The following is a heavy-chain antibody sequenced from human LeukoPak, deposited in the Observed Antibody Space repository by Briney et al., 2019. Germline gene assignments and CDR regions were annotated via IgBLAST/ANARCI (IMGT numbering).Heavy chain of an antibody. Sequence: GESLKISCKGSGYSFPTYWIAWVRQMPGKGLEWMGIIYPDESNIRYSPSFQGQVTISADKSISSAYLQWSSLKASDTAMYYCARPPSRGYSSSFEYWGQGTLVTVSS. V-gene: IGHV5-51*01. D-gene: IGHD2-2*03. J-gene: IGHJ4*02. CDR3: ARPPSRGYSSSFEY. CDR1: GYSFPTYW. CDR2: IYPDESNI.